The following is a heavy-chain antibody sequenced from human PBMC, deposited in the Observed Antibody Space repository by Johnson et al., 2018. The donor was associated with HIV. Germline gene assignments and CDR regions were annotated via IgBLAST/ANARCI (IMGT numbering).Heavy chain of an antibody. CDR2: ISYDGSYK. CDR1: GFTFSSYG. CDR3: ARGGYWATTIAYRGDDSFDI. Sequence: QVQLVESGGGVVQPGRSLRLSCAASGFTFSSYGMHWVRQAPGKGLEWVAVISYDGSYKNYADSVKGRFTISRDNSKNTLDLQMSSLRAEDTAVYYCARGGYWATTIAYRGDDSFDIWGQGTKVIVSS. V-gene: IGHV3-30*03. D-gene: IGHD5-12*01. J-gene: IGHJ3*02.